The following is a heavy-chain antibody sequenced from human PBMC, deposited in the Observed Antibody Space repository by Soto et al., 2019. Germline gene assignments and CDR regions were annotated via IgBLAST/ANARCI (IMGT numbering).Heavy chain of an antibody. Sequence: EXLKISCKCSGYXFTSYLLIWVRHMPGKGLEWMGRIDPSDSYTNYSPYFQGQVTISADKSISTAYLKWSSLKASDTAMYYCARTSWGPFDYWGQGTLATVS. CDR2: IDPSDSYT. V-gene: IGHV5-10-1*01. D-gene: IGHD3-16*01. J-gene: IGHJ4*02. CDR1: GYXFTSYL. CDR3: ARTSWGPFDY.